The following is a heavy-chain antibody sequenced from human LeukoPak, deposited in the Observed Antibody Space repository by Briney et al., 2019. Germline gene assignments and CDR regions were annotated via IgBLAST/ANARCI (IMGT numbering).Heavy chain of an antibody. CDR2: INAGNGNT. CDR3: ARLTGTTGWFDP. D-gene: IGHD1-20*01. J-gene: IGHJ5*02. V-gene: IGHV1-3*01. Sequence: GASVKVSCKASGYTFTSYAMHWVRQAPGQRLEWMGWINAGNGNTKYSQKFQGRVTITRDTSASTAYMELSSLGSEDTAVYYCARLTGTTGWFDPWGQGTLVTVSS. CDR1: GYTFTSYA.